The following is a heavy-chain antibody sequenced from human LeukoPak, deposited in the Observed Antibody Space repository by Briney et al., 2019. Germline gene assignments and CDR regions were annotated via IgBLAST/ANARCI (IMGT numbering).Heavy chain of an antibody. CDR3: AKGPPTSYSSSWQEYFQH. Sequence: PGGSLRLSCAASGFTFNTYVMTWVRQAPGKGLEWVSAISGSGGNTYYADSVKGRFTISRDNSKNTLSLQMYSLRAEDTAVYFCAKGPPTSYSSSWQEYFQHWGQGTLVTVSS. D-gene: IGHD6-13*01. J-gene: IGHJ1*01. CDR2: ISGSGGNT. CDR1: GFTFNTYV. V-gene: IGHV3-23*01.